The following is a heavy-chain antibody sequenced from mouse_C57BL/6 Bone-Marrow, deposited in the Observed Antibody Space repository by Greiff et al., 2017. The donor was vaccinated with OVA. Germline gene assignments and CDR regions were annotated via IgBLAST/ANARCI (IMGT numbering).Heavy chain of an antibody. CDR1: GYSFTGYY. V-gene: IGHV1-42*01. Sequence: EVHLVESGPELVKPGASVKISCKASGYSFTGYYMNWVKQSPEKSLEWIGEINPSTGGTTYNQKFKAKATLTADKSSSTAYMQLNSLTSEDSAVYFCAKKELGLDYWGQGTTLTVSS. CDR2: INPSTGGT. J-gene: IGHJ2*01. D-gene: IGHD4-1*01. CDR3: AKKELGLDY.